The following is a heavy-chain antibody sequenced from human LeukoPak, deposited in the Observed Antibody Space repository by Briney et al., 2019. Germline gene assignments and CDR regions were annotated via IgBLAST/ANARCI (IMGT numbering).Heavy chain of an antibody. CDR3: ADGTVTTSPLDY. CDR2: ISYDGSNK. Sequence: GGSLRLSCAASGFTFSSYAMHWVRQAPGKGLEWVAVISYDGSNKYYADSVKGRFTISRDNSKNTLYLQMNSLRAEDTAVYYCADGTVTTSPLDYRGQGTLVTVSS. J-gene: IGHJ4*02. V-gene: IGHV3-30-3*01. D-gene: IGHD4-17*01. CDR1: GFTFSSYA.